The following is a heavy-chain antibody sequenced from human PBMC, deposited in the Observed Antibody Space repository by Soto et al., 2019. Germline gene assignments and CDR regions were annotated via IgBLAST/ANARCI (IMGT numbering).Heavy chain of an antibody. Sequence: SVKVSCKASGGPFSSYAISWVRQDPGQGLEWMGGIIPIFGTATYAQKFQGRVTITADESTSTAYMELSSLRSEDTAVYYCASTIAARPGSYYGMDVWGQGTTVTVSS. CDR3: ASTIAARPGSYYGMDV. J-gene: IGHJ6*02. CDR1: GGPFSSYA. D-gene: IGHD6-6*01. V-gene: IGHV1-69*13. CDR2: IIPIFGTA.